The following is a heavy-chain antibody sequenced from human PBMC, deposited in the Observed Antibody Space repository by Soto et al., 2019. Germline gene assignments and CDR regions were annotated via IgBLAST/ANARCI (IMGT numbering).Heavy chain of an antibody. CDR3: ARGRYYGSGSYFTY. D-gene: IGHD3-10*01. CDR2: INHSGST. V-gene: IGHV4-34*01. CDR1: GGSFSGYY. Sequence: QVQLQQWGARLLKPSETLSLTCGVYGGSFSGYYWSWIRQPPGKGLEWIGEINHSGSTNYNPSLSGPVTISIDTSKNQFSLRLLPMTAADTAVYYCARGRYYGSGSYFTYWGQGILVTVSS. J-gene: IGHJ4*02.